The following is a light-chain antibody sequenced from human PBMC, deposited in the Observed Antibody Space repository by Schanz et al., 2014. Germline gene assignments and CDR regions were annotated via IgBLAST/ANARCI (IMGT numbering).Light chain of an antibody. V-gene: IGKV3-15*01. Sequence: EIVLTQSPGTLSLSPGERATLSCRASQSVSSSYLAWYQQKPGQAPRLLIYGASTRATGIPARLSGSGSGTEFTLTISSLQSEDFAVYFCQQYHNWPWTFGQGTRVEIK. CDR2: GAS. J-gene: IGKJ1*01. CDR3: QQYHNWPWT. CDR1: QSVSSSY.